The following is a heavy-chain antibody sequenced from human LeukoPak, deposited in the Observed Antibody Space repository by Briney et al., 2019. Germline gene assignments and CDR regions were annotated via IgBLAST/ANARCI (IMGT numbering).Heavy chain of an antibody. CDR3: ARVVIPPLTYAFDI. CDR2: IIPIFGTA. J-gene: IGHJ3*02. V-gene: IGHV1-69*13. Sequence: SVKVSCKASGYTFTSYGISWVRQAPGQGLEWMGGIIPIFGTANYAQKFQGRVTITADESTSTAYMELSSLRSEDTAVYYCARVVIPPLTYAFDIWGQGTMVTVSS. CDR1: GYTFTSYG.